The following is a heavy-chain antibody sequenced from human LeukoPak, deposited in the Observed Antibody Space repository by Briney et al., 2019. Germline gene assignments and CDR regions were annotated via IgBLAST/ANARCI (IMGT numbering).Heavy chain of an antibody. CDR3: ARDSNDYVWGSYRHRGYFDY. V-gene: IGHV3-11*04. CDR1: GFTFSDYY. CDR2: ISSSGSTI. Sequence: GGSLRLSCAASGFTFSDYYMSWIRQAPGKGLEWVSYISSSGSTIHYADSVKGRFTISRDNAKNSLYLQMNSLRAEDTAVYYCARDSNDYVWGSYRHRGYFDYWGQGTLVTVSS. J-gene: IGHJ4*02. D-gene: IGHD3-16*02.